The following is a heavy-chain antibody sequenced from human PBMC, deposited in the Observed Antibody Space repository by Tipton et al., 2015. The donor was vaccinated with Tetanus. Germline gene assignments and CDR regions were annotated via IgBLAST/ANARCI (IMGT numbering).Heavy chain of an antibody. CDR1: GGSIRSSSYY. D-gene: IGHD2-8*01. CDR3: ARDHRLSASYAGWFDP. J-gene: IGHJ5*02. Sequence: GLVKPSETLSLTCTVSGGSIRSSSYYWGWIRQPPGKGLEWIGTIYSGGSTYYNPSLKSRVTISVDTSRNQFSLRLKSVTPADTAMYYCARDHRLSASYAGWFDPWGQGTLVTVSS. CDR2: IYSGGST. V-gene: IGHV4-39*07.